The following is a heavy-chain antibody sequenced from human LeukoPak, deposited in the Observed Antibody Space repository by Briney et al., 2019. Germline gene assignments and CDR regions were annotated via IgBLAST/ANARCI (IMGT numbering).Heavy chain of an antibody. Sequence: SETLSLTCTVSGGSISNYYWSWIRQPPGKGLEWIGYIYYSGSTNYNPSLKSRVTISVDTSKNQFSLKLSSVTAADTAVYYCARSSGSYEKYYFDYWGQEPWSPSPQ. J-gene: IGHJ4*01. D-gene: IGHD1-26*01. V-gene: IGHV4-59*01. CDR3: ARSSGSYEKYYFDY. CDR1: GGSISNYY. CDR2: IYYSGST.